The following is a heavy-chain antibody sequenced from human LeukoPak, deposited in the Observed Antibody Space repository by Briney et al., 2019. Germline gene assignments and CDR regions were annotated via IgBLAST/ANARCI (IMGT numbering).Heavy chain of an antibody. Sequence: PGGSLRLSCAASGFTFSSHWMHRVRQAPGKGLVWVSRINSDGSSISYADSVKGRFTISRDNAKNTLYLQMNSLRADDTAVYYCASQPRYSSCYLDYWGQGTLVTVSS. CDR2: INSDGSSI. J-gene: IGHJ4*02. D-gene: IGHD6-6*01. CDR1: GFTFSSHW. CDR3: ASQPRYSSCYLDY. V-gene: IGHV3-74*01.